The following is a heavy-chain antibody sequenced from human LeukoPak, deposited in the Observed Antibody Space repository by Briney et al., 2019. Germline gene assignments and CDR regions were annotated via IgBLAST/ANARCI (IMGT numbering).Heavy chain of an antibody. CDR1: GGSISSSSYY. CDR3: ARHLPAYYYDSSGYYDY. CDR2: IYYSGST. J-gene: IGHJ4*02. Sequence: SETLSLTCTVSGGSISSSSYYWGWIRQPPGKGLEWIGGIYYSGSTYYNPSLKSRVTISVDTSKNQFSLKLSSVTAADTAVYYCARHLPAYYYDSSGYYDYWGQGTLVTVSS. D-gene: IGHD3-22*01. V-gene: IGHV4-39*01.